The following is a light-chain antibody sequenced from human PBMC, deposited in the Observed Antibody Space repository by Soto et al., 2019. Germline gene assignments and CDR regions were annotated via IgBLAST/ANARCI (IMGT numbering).Light chain of an antibody. V-gene: IGLV2-14*01. CDR1: SGDVGGYNY. J-gene: IGLJ1*01. CDR2: DVT. Sequence: QSVLTQPASVSGSPGQSITISCTGTSGDVGGYNYVSWYQQQPGKAPKFMIYDVTNRPSGVSNRFSGSKSGNTAPLTISGLQAEDEADYYCCSYTTSNTRQIVFGTGTKVTVL. CDR3: CSYTTSNTRQIV.